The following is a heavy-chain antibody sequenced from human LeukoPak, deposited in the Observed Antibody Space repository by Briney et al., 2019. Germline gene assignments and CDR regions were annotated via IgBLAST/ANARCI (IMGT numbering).Heavy chain of an antibody. D-gene: IGHD3-3*01. CDR2: VNSDGSST. V-gene: IGHV3-74*01. J-gene: IGHJ4*02. CDR3: ARAPYFDFWSGYPPDY. Sequence: GGSLRLSCAASGFTFSSYWMHWVRQAPGKGLVWVSRVNSDGSSTSYADSVKGRFTISRDNAKNTLYLQMNSLRAEDTAVYYCARAPYFDFWSGYPPDYWGQGTLVTVSS. CDR1: GFTFSSYW.